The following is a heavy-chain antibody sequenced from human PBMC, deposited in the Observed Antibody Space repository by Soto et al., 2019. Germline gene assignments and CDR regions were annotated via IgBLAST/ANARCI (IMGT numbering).Heavy chain of an antibody. CDR3: ARHVVESLSFGERVHHLDF. CDR1: RETVRNSY. J-gene: IGHJ4*01. CDR2: FYYTVIT. V-gene: IGHV4-59*08. Sequence: SDTTSIACTVSRETVRNSYWGVTRQTPGKGLEWIGYFYYTVITNYNPSLKRRISMSVDTSKNQFSLKLRSVTAADTAVYYCARHVVESLSFGERVHHLDFWGHGTLVTISS. D-gene: IGHD3-10*01.